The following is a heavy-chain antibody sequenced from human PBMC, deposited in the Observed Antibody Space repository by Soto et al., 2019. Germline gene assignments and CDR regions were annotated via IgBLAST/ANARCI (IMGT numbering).Heavy chain of an antibody. V-gene: IGHV3-33*01. CDR3: ASDRGMIVSGDFQH. CDR1: GFTFSSYG. D-gene: IGHD3-22*01. CDR2: IWYDGSNK. J-gene: IGHJ1*01. Sequence: QVQLVESGGGVVQPGRSLRLSCAASGFTFSSYGMHWVRQAPGKGLEWVAVIWYDGSNKNYADSVKGRFTISRDNSKNTLYLQMNSLRAEDTAVYYCASDRGMIVSGDFQHWGQGTLVTVSS.